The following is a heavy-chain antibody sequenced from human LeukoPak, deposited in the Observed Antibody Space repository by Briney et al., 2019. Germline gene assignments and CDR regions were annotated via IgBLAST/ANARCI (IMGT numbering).Heavy chain of an antibody. D-gene: IGHD1-14*01. CDR2: IYSGGIT. CDR1: GFAVSNSY. J-gene: IGHJ4*02. CDR3: TRDSTTFRFGY. V-gene: IGHV3-53*01. Sequence: GGSLRLSCAGSGFAVSNSYMSWVRQAPGKGLEWVSMIYSGGITNYVDSVKGRFTISRDNSKNTLYLQMSSLRAEDTAVYYCTRDSTTFRFGYWGQGTLVTVSS.